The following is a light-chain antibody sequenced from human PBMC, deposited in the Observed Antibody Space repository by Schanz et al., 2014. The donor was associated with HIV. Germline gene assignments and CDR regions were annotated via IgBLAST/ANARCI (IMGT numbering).Light chain of an antibody. CDR3: SSYADSNNYV. CDR2: GNS. V-gene: IGLV1-40*01. J-gene: IGLJ1*01. CDR1: ANIGANYD. Sequence: QSVLAQPPSVSGAPGQRVTISCTGSANIGANYDVHWYQQLPGTAPKLLIYGNSNRPSGVPDRFSGSKSGNTASLTVSGLQAEDEADYYCSSYADSNNYVFGTGTKLTVL.